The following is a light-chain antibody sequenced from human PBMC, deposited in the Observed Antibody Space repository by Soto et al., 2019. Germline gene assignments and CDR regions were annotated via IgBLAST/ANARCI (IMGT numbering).Light chain of an antibody. Sequence: QSPLTQPRSVSGSPGQSVTISCTGTSSDVGGYNYVSWYQQHPGKAPKLMIYDVSKRPSGVPDRFSGSKSGNTASLTISGLQAEDEADYYCCSYAGSYTFYVFGTGTKVTVL. CDR2: DVS. J-gene: IGLJ1*01. V-gene: IGLV2-11*01. CDR1: SSDVGGYNY. CDR3: CSYAGSYTFYV.